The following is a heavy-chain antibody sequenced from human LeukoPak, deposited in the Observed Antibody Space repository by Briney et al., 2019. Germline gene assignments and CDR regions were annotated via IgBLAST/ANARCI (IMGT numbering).Heavy chain of an antibody. CDR2: IYYSGST. Sequence: SETLSLTCTVSGGSISSYYWSWIRQPPGKGLEWIGYIYYSGSTNYNPSLKSRVTISVDTSKNQFSLRLSSVTAADTAVYYCARISGSYFDYWGQGTLVTVSS. CDR3: ARISGSYFDY. D-gene: IGHD1-26*01. CDR1: GGSISSYY. J-gene: IGHJ4*02. V-gene: IGHV4-59*01.